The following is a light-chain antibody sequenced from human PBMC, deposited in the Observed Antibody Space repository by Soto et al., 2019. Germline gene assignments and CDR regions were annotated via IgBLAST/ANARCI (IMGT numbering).Light chain of an antibody. V-gene: IGLV1-44*01. J-gene: IGLJ1*01. CDR3: AAWDDRLNGHI. CDR1: SCNIGSNS. CDR2: SSN. Sequence: QSALSQPHSASGTPGQRVTISCSGSSCNIGSNSVHWFQQVPGTAPKPLIYSSNQRPSGVPERFSGSKSGTSASLAISGLQSEDEADHYCAAWDDRLNGHIFGTRTKVTV.